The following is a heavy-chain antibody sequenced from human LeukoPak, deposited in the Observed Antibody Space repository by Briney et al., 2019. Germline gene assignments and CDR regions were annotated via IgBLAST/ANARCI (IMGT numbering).Heavy chain of an antibody. CDR2: ISSSSSTI. D-gene: IGHD6-13*01. J-gene: IGHJ4*02. V-gene: IGHV3-48*01. CDR1: GLTFSSYS. CDR3: AREPVSSSFDY. Sequence: GGSLRLSCAASGLTFSSYSMNWVRQAPGKGLEWVSYISSSSSTIYCADSVKGRFTISRDNSKNTLYLQMNSLRAEDTAVYYCAREPVSSSFDYWGQGTLVTVSS.